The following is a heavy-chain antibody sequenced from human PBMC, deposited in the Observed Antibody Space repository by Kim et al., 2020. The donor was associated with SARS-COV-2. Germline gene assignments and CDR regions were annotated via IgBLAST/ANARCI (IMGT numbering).Heavy chain of an antibody. CDR3: ARKVYYYYGMDV. Sequence: YADSVKGRFTISRENAKNSLYLQMNSLRAEDTAVYYCARKVYYYYGMDVWGQGTTVTVSS. V-gene: IGHV3-48*03. J-gene: IGHJ6*02.